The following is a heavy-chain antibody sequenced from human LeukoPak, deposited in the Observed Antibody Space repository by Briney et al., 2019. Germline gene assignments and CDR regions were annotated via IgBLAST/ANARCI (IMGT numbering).Heavy chain of an antibody. CDR1: GFLFSSYA. V-gene: IGHV3-23*01. CDR3: AKWVEYSSSGFDY. D-gene: IGHD6-6*01. J-gene: IGHJ4*02. Sequence: PGGSLRLSCAASGFLFSSYALSWVRQAPGKGLEWVSAISGSGGSTYHADYVKGRFTISRDNSKNTLYLQMNSLRAEDTAVYYCAKWVEYSSSGFDYWGQGTLVTVSS. CDR2: ISGSGGST.